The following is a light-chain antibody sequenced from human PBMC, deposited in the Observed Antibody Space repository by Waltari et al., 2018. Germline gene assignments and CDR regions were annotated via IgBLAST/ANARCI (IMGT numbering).Light chain of an antibody. CDR3: CSYAGSSTSV. CDR1: SSDVGSYTL. V-gene: IGLV2-23*02. Sequence: HSALTHPAPVSGSPGPPLTISCTATSSDVGSYTLSPWYQQHPGKAPKLMIYEVSKRPSGVSNRFSGSKSGNTASLTISGLQAEDEADYYCCSYAGSSTSVFGTGTKVTVL. J-gene: IGLJ1*01. CDR2: EVS.